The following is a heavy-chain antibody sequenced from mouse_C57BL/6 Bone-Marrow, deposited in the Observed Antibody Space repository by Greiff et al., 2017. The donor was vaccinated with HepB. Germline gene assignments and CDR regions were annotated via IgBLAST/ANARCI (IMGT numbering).Heavy chain of an antibody. D-gene: IGHD1-1*01. J-gene: IGHJ4*01. CDR1: GFSFNTYA. CDR3: VREDGSSPYYAMDY. V-gene: IGHV10-1*01. CDR2: IRSKSNNYAT. Sequence: DVMLVESGGGLVQPKGSLKLSCAASGFSFNTYAMNWVRQAPGKGLEWVARIRSKSNNYATYYADSVKDRFTISRDDSESMLYLQMNNLKTEDTAMYYCVREDGSSPYYAMDYWGQGTSVTVSS.